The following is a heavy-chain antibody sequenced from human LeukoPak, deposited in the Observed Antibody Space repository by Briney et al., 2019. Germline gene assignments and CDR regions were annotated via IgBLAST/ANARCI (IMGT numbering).Heavy chain of an antibody. CDR2: ISWDGGST. J-gene: IGHJ4*02. D-gene: IGHD2-15*01. V-gene: IGHV3-43D*03. CDR3: ARQGDLHCSGGSCYFYY. CDR1: GFTFDDYA. Sequence: GGSLRLSCAASGFTFDDYAMHWVRQAPGKGLEWVSLISWDGGSTYYADSVKGRFTISRDNSKNSLYLQMNSLRAEDTALYYCARQGDLHCSGGSCYFYYWGQGTLVTVSS.